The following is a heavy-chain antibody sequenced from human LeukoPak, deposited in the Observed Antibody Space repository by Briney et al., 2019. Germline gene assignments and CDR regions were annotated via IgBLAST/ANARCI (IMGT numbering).Heavy chain of an antibody. Sequence: PSETLSLTCTVSGGSISSYYWSWIRQPPGKGLEWIGYIYYSGSTNYNPSLKSRVTVSVDTSKNQFSLKLSSVTAADTAVYYCAGYSRLPRLHGHYFDYWGQGTLVTVSS. D-gene: IGHD4-11*01. V-gene: IGHV4-59*01. CDR1: GGSISSYY. J-gene: IGHJ4*02. CDR3: AGYSRLPRLHGHYFDY. CDR2: IYYSGST.